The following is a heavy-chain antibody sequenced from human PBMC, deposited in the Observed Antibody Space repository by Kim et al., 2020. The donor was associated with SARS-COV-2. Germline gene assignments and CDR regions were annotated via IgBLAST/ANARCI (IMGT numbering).Heavy chain of an antibody. CDR1: GFTFSSYG. J-gene: IGHJ4*02. CDR2: ISYDGKNK. D-gene: IGHD6-19*01. CDR3: AKEDAVAVAGGFDC. V-gene: IGHV3-30*18. Sequence: GGSLRLFCAVSGFTFSSYGMHWVRQAPGKGLEWVAVISYDGKNKYYGEAVKGRFTISRDNSKNTLDLQIHSLRVEDTAVYYCAKEDAVAVAGGFDCWGQGTLVTVS.